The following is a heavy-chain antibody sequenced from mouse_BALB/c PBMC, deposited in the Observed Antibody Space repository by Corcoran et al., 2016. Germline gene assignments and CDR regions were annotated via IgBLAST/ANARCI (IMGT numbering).Heavy chain of an antibody. J-gene: IGHJ3*01. CDR2: IDPANGNT. CDR1: GFNIKDTY. D-gene: IGHD1-1*01. Sequence: EVQLQQSGAELVKPGASVKLSCTASGFNIKDTYMHWVKQRPEQGLEWIGRIDPANGNTKYDPKFQGKATITADTSSNTAYLQLSSLTSEDTAVYYCARRYYGSSPFAYWGQGILVTVSA. CDR3: ARRYYGSSPFAY. V-gene: IGHV14-3*02.